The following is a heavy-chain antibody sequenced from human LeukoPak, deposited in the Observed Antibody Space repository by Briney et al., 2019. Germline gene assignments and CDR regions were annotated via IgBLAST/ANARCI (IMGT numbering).Heavy chain of an antibody. Sequence: SPSETLSLTCTVSGYSISSDYYWGWIRQPPGKGLEWIGSIHHSGSTYYNPSLKSRVTISVDTSKNQFSLKLRSVTAADTAVYYCARAPRGSLPFDYWGQGTLVTVSS. CDR2: IHHSGST. J-gene: IGHJ4*02. CDR3: ARAPRGSLPFDY. D-gene: IGHD3-16*01. V-gene: IGHV4-38-2*02. CDR1: GYSISSDYY.